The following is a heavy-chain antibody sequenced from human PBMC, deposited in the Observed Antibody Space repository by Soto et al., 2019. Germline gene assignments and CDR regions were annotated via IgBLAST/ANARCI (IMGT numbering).Heavy chain of an antibody. CDR2: INHSGST. CDR3: ARWALWSGYFGVTQNWFDP. J-gene: IGHJ5*02. CDR1: GGSFSGYY. V-gene: IGHV4-34*01. Sequence: QVQLQQWGAGLLKPSETLSLTCAVYGGSFSGYYWSWIRQPPGKGLEWIGEINHSGSTNYNPSLKSRVTISVDTSKNQFSLKLSSVTAADTAVYYCARWALWSGYFGVTQNWFDPWGQGTLVTVSS. D-gene: IGHD3-3*01.